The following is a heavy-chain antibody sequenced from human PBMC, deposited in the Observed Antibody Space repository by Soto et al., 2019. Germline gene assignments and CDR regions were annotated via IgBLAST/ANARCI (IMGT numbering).Heavy chain of an antibody. V-gene: IGHV3-23*01. CDR1: GXTISSYA. Sequence: GSLRLSCAASGXTISSYAMSWVRQAPGKGLEWGSAVIGRGGRTYYADSVKGRFTTSIDDSKNTLYLQMNSLRAQDPAVYYCAKGNYDILTGYSGTIDYWGQGTLVTVSS. CDR3: AKGNYDILTGYSGTIDY. D-gene: IGHD3-9*01. CDR2: VIGRGGRT. J-gene: IGHJ4*02.